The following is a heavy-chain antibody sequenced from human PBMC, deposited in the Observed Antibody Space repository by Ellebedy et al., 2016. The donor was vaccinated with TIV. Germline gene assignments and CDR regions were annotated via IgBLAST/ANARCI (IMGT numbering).Heavy chain of an antibody. CDR2: INPNSGDT. D-gene: IGHD3-10*01. J-gene: IGHJ6*02. CDR3: SFERITMVRDYYGMDV. V-gene: IGHV1-2*02. CDR1: GYIFTDYN. Sequence: AASVKVSCKASGYIFTDYNLHWVRQAPGQGLEWMGWINPNSGDTKYAQKFQGRVTMTRDTSISTAYMELRRLRSDDTAVYYCSFERITMVRDYYGMDVWGQGTMVTVSS.